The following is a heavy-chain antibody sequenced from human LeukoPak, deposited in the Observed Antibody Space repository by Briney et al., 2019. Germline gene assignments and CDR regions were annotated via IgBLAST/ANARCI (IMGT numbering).Heavy chain of an antibody. D-gene: IGHD3-10*01. Sequence: VKVSCKASGGTFSSYAISWVRQGPGQGLGWVGRIIPILGIGNYGQKFQGRVTITADKSTSTAYMELSSLRTEDTAVYYCARDEVNGSGSYYIYYWGQGTLVTVSS. J-gene: IGHJ4*02. CDR2: IIPILGIG. V-gene: IGHV1-69*04. CDR1: GGTFSSYA. CDR3: ARDEVNGSGSYYIYY.